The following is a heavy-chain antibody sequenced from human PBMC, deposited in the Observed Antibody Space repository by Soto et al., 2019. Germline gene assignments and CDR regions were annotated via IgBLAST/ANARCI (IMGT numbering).Heavy chain of an antibody. Sequence: SETLSLTCAVSGGSISSGGYSWSWIRQPPGKGLEWIGYIYHSGSTYYNPSLKSRVTISVDRSKNQFSLKLSSVTAADTAVYYCARGMYYYDSSHREEIDYFDYWGQGTLVTVSS. CDR1: GGSISSGGYS. D-gene: IGHD3-22*01. CDR3: ARGMYYYDSSHREEIDYFDY. J-gene: IGHJ4*02. V-gene: IGHV4-30-2*01. CDR2: IYHSGST.